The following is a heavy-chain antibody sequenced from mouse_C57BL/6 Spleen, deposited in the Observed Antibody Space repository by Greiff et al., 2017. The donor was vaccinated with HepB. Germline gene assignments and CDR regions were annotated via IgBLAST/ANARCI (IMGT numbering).Heavy chain of an antibody. V-gene: IGHV1-15*01. CDR2: IDPETGGT. Sequence: QVQLQQSGAELVRPGASVTLSCKASGYTFTDYEMHWVKQTPVHGLEWIGAIDPETGGTAYNQKFKGKAILTADKSSSTAYMELRSLTSEDSAVYYCTKELTGTRYYAMDYWGQGTSVTVSS. D-gene: IGHD4-1*01. CDR3: TKELTGTRYYAMDY. J-gene: IGHJ4*01. CDR1: GYTFTDYE.